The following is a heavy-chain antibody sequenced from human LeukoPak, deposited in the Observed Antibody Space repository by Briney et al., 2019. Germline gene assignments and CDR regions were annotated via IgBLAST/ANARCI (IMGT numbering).Heavy chain of an antibody. Sequence: PSETLSLTCTVSGGSISSSSYYWGWIRQPPGKGLEWIGSIYYSGSTYYNPSLKSRVTISVDTSKNQFSLKLSSVTAADTAVYYCARQKRITMVRGVTYNWFDPWGQGTLVTVSS. CDR2: IYYSGST. D-gene: IGHD3-10*01. V-gene: IGHV4-39*01. CDR1: GGSISSSSYY. CDR3: ARQKRITMVRGVTYNWFDP. J-gene: IGHJ5*02.